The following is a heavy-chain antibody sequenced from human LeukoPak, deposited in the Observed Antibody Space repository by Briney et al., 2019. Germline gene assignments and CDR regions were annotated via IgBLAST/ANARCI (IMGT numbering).Heavy chain of an antibody. V-gene: IGHV3-30*18. CDR1: GFTFSSYA. CDR3: AKDLEGGLRFGELPYPSDP. CDR2: ISYDGNNK. D-gene: IGHD3-10*01. J-gene: IGHJ5*02. Sequence: PGGSLRLSCAASGFTFSSYAMSWVRQAPGKGLEWVAVISYDGNNKYYADSVKGRFTISREDFKNTLYLQMSSLRAEDTAVYYCAKDLEGGLRFGELPYPSDPWGQGTLVTVSS.